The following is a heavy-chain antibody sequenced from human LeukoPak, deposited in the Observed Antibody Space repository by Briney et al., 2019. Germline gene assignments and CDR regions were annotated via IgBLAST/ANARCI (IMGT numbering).Heavy chain of an antibody. Sequence: PSETLSLTCTVSGGSISSYYWSWIRQPPGKGLEWIGHIYKSGTTNFNPSLTSRVTMSLDTSRNQFSLKLRSVTAADTAVYFCARSFLDYMDVWGKGTTVTVSS. J-gene: IGHJ6*03. D-gene: IGHD2/OR15-2a*01. V-gene: IGHV4-59*12. CDR1: GGSISSYY. CDR3: ARSFLDYMDV. CDR2: IYKSGTT.